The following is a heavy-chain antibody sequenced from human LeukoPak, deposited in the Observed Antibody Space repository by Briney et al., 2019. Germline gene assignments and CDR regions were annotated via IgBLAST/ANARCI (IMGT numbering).Heavy chain of an antibody. J-gene: IGHJ4*02. D-gene: IGHD3-22*01. CDR1: GFTFSSYS. CDR3: ARALVVRGYDY. Sequence: GRSLRLSCAASGFTFSSYSMNWVRQAPGKRLEWVSYISSSSSTIYYADSVKGRFTISRDNVKKSLYLEMNSLRVEETAVYYCARALVVRGYDYWGQGTLVTGSS. V-gene: IGHV3-48*01. CDR2: ISSSSSTI.